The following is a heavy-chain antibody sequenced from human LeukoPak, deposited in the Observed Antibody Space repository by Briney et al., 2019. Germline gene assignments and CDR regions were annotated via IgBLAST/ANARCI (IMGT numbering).Heavy chain of an antibody. V-gene: IGHV3-53*05. J-gene: IGHJ1*01. CDR2: IYSGGTT. CDR3: VKDSYDNTGYEYFQH. D-gene: IGHD3-22*01. Sequence: GGSLRLSCAASGFTVSSNYMSWVRQAPGKGLEWVSVIYSGGTTYYADSVKGRFTISRDNSKNTLYLQMSSLRAGDTAVYYCVKDSYDNTGYEYFQHWGQGTLVTGSS. CDR1: GFTVSSNY.